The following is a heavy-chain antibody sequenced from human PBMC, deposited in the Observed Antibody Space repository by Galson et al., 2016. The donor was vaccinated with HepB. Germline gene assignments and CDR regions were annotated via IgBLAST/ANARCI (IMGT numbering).Heavy chain of an antibody. J-gene: IGHJ5*02. V-gene: IGHV3-53*01. D-gene: IGHD6-13*01. Sequence: SLRLSCAASGFTVSSKYMSWVRQAPGKGLEWVSVIYSGGSAYYADSVKGRFTISRDNSKNTLYLQMNSLRAEDTAVYYCASKPLAGTNEVTWGQGTLVTVSS. CDR3: ASKPLAGTNEVT. CDR2: IYSGGSA. CDR1: GFTVSSKY.